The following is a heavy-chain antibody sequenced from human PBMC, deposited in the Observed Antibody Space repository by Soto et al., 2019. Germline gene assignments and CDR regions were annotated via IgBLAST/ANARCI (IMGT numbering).Heavy chain of an antibody. D-gene: IGHD4-17*01. J-gene: IGHJ4*02. CDR2: VNSDGSRT. CDR3: VRGATETPGPD. CDR1: EFTFSSYW. Sequence: EVQLVESGGGLVQPGGSLRLSCVASEFTFSSYWMHWVRQAPGKGLVWVSRVNSDGSRTTYADSVKGRFTISRDNAKNTLYLQVNSLRAEDTAEYYCVRGATETPGPDWGQGTLVTVSS. V-gene: IGHV3-74*01.